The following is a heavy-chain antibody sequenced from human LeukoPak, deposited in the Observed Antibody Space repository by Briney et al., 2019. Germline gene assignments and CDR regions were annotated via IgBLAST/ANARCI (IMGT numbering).Heavy chain of an antibody. J-gene: IGHJ4*02. CDR3: ARDYYDSSGYYNGFDY. CDR2: INPNSGGT. V-gene: IGHV1-2*02. D-gene: IGHD3-22*01. CDR1: GYTFTGYY. Sequence: ASVKVSCKASGYTFTGYYMHWVRQAPGQGLEWMGWINPNSGGTNYAQKFQGRVTMTRDTSISTAYMELSRLRSDDTAVYYCARDYYDSSGYYNGFDYWGQGTLVTVSS.